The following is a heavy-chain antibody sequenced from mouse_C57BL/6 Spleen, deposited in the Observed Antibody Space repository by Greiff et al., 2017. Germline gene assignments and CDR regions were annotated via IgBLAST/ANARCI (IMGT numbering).Heavy chain of an antibody. CDR2: IDPGNGNT. CDR1: GYNIKNTF. J-gene: IGHJ2*01. D-gene: IGHD5-2*01. V-gene: IGHV14-3*01. CDR3: AREYFDY. Sequence: EVQVVESVAELVRPGASVKLSCTASGYNIKNTFMPWVKQRPEQGLEWIGRIDPGNGNTKYAPKFQGKATITADPSSNTAYLQLSSLTSEDTAIYYCAREYFDYWGQGTTLTVSS.